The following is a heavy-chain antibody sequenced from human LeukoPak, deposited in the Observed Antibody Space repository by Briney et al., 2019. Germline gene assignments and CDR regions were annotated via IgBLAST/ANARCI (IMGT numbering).Heavy chain of an antibody. J-gene: IGHJ6*03. CDR2: IRYDGSNK. CDR3: AKEDGDSYGIYYYYYMDV. D-gene: IGHD5-18*01. Sequence: PGGSLRLSCAASGFTFSSYWMSWVRQAPGKGLEWVAFIRYDGSNKYYADSVKGRFTISRDNSKNTLYLQMNSLRAEDTAVYYCAKEDGDSYGIYYYYYMDVWGKGTTVTVSS. CDR1: GFTFSSYW. V-gene: IGHV3-30*02.